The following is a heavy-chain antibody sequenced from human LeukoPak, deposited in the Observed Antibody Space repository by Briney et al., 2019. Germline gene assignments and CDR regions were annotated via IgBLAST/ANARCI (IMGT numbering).Heavy chain of an antibody. CDR2: INPSGGGT. CDR1: GYTFTGYY. J-gene: IGHJ4*02. Sequence: GASVKVSCKASGYTFTGYYIHWVRQAPGQGLEWMGIINPSGGGTNYAQKFQGRVTMTRDTSISTAYMELSRLRSDDTAMYYCARGIPLDFDYWGQGTLVTVSS. V-gene: IGHV1-2*02. CDR3: ARGIPLDFDY.